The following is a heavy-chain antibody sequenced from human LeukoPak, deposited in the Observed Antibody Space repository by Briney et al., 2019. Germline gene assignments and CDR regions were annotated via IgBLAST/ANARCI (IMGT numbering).Heavy chain of an antibody. Sequence: QPGGSLRLSRAASGFTFSSYEMNWVRQAPGKGLEWVSVIYSGGTTYYADSVKGRFTISRDNSKNTLYLQMNSLRAEDTAVYYCANHISTTTGALDIWGQGTMVTVSS. J-gene: IGHJ3*02. V-gene: IGHV3-66*01. D-gene: IGHD7-27*01. CDR2: IYSGGTT. CDR1: GFTFSSYE. CDR3: ANHISTTTGALDI.